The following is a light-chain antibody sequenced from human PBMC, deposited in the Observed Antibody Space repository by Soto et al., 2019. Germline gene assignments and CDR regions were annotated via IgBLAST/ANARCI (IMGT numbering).Light chain of an antibody. Sequence: EIVLTQSPATLSLSPGERATLSCRASQNVSTYLAWYQQKPGQAPRLLIYDASNRATGIPARFSGSGSGTDFPLTISSPEPDDLAVSYCQQRTNRLTFGPGTKVDIK. CDR1: QNVSTY. J-gene: IGKJ3*01. CDR2: DAS. CDR3: QQRTNRLT. V-gene: IGKV3-11*01.